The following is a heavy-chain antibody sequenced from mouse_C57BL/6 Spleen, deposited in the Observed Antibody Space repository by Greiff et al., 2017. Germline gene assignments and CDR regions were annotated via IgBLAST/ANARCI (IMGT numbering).Heavy chain of an antibody. J-gene: IGHJ2*01. CDR3: ARRTTVVALDD. CDR2: IDPSDSYT. V-gene: IGHV1-69*01. Sequence: QVQLQQSGAELVMPGASVKLSCKASGYTFTSYWMHWVKQRPGQGLEWIGEIDPSDSYTNYNQKFKGKSTLTVDRSSSTAYMQLSSLTSEDSAVYYCARRTTVVALDDWGQGTTLTVSS. D-gene: IGHD1-1*01. CDR1: GYTFTSYW.